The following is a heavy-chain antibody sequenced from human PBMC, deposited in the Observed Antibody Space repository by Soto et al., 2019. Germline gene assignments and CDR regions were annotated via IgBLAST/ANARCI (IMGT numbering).Heavy chain of an antibody. CDR2: IKHDGSEK. CDR1: GFTFSSYW. J-gene: IGHJ4*02. D-gene: IGHD6-13*01. CDR3: ARAPIMYSSSCDY. V-gene: IGHV3-7*01. Sequence: EVQLVESGGGLVQPGGSLRLSCAASGFTFSSYWMSWVRQAPGKGLEWVANIKHDGSEKYYVDSVKGRFTISRANAKNSLYLQMNSLRAEDTAVYYCARAPIMYSSSCDYWGQGTLVTVSS.